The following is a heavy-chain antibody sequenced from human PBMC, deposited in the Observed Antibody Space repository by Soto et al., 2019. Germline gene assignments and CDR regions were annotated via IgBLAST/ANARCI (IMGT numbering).Heavy chain of an antibody. D-gene: IGHD2-2*02. V-gene: IGHV1-46*01. CDR3: ARDGIVVVPAAITLVPTSFYYYYGMDV. CDR1: GYTFTSYY. J-gene: IGHJ6*02. Sequence: AASVKVSCKASGYTFTSYYMHWVRQAPGQGLEWMGIINPSGGSTSYAQKFQGRVTMTRDTSTSTVYMELSSLRSEDTAVYYCARDGIVVVPAAITLVPTSFYYYYGMDVWGQGTTVTVSS. CDR2: INPSGGST.